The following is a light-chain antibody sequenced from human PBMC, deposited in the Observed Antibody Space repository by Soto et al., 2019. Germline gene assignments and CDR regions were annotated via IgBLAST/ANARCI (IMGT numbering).Light chain of an antibody. CDR3: QQHESYPRT. J-gene: IGKJ1*01. Sequence: DIQMTQSPSTLFASVGDRVTITCRASQSINTWLAWYQQKPGKAPRLLIYTASSLESGVPSRFSGSGSGTEFTLTISSLQPDDFATYYCQQHESYPRTFGQGTKVEIK. CDR2: TAS. CDR1: QSINTW. V-gene: IGKV1-5*03.